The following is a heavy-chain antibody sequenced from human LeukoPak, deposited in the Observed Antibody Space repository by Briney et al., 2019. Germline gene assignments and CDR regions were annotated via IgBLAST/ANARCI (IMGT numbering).Heavy chain of an antibody. CDR1: GGSFSGYY. J-gene: IGHJ6*03. CDR2: INHSGST. Sequence: SETLSLTCAVYGGSFSGYYWSWIRQPPGKGLELIGEINHSGSTNYNPSLKSRVTISVDTSKNQFSLKLSSVTAADTAVYYCARGTDYPNYYYYYMDVWGKGTTVTVSS. V-gene: IGHV4-34*01. CDR3: ARGTDYPNYYYYYMDV. D-gene: IGHD4-11*01.